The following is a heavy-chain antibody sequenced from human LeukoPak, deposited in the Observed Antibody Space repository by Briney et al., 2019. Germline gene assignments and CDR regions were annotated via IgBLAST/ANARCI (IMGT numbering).Heavy chain of an antibody. CDR3: ASRGGGDYYYYMDV. V-gene: IGHV1-18*04. CDR2: ISAYNGNT. D-gene: IGHD2-21*01. J-gene: IGHJ6*03. Sequence: GESLKISCKGSGYSFTSYWIGWVRQAPGQGLEWMGWISAYNGNTNYAQKFQGRVTITTDESTSTAYMELSSLRSEDTAVYYCASRGGGDYYYYMDVWGKGTTVTVSS. CDR1: GYSFTSYW.